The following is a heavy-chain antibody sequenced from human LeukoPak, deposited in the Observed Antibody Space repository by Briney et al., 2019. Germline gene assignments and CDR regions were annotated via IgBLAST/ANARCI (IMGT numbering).Heavy chain of an antibody. V-gene: IGHV3-23*01. CDR3: AKSGHHRLDY. J-gene: IGHJ4*02. Sequence: PGESLRLSCAAPGFTFSSAAMSSVSQAPGEGLGWGSHISGSGSGGSTYYAESGTGPFTISTNNSKSRLYMQMNSLRANDTGVNYCAKSGHHRLDYWGQGTLVTVSS. CDR2: ISGSGSGGST. CDR1: GFTFSSAA.